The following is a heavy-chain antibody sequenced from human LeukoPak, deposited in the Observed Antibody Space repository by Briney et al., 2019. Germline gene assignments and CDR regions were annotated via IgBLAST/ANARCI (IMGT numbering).Heavy chain of an antibody. CDR1: GFTFNSYA. D-gene: IGHD6-19*01. Sequence: GGSLRLSCAASGFTFNSYAMSWVRQAPGKGLEWVSAISGSGGSTYYADSVKGRFTISRDNSKNTLYLQMNSLRAEDTAVYYCAKDLWYSSGWYFDYWGQGTLVTVSS. CDR3: AKDLWYSSGWYFDY. V-gene: IGHV3-23*01. CDR2: ISGSGGST. J-gene: IGHJ4*02.